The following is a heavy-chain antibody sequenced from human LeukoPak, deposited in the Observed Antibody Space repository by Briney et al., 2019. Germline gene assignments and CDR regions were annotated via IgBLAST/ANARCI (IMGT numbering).Heavy chain of an antibody. D-gene: IGHD6-13*01. Sequence: SQTLSLTCAISGDSVSSNSAAWNWIRQSPSRGLEWLGRTYYRSKWYNDYAVSVKSRITINPDTSKNQFSLQLNSVTPEDTAVHYCASSSSWYGRNWFDPWGQGTLVTVSS. CDR3: ASSSSWYGRNWFDP. J-gene: IGHJ5*02. CDR2: TYYRSKWYN. CDR1: GDSVSSNSAA. V-gene: IGHV6-1*01.